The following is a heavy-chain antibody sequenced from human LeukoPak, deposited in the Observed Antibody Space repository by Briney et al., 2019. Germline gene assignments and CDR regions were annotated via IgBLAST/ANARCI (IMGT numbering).Heavy chain of an antibody. CDR1: GFTFSSYA. J-gene: IGHJ6*02. CDR2: ISGSGGST. Sequence: GGSLRLSCAASGFTFSSYAMSWVRQAPGKGLEWVSAISGSGGSTYYADSVKGRFTISRDNSKNTLYLQMNSLKTEDTAVYYCTTDPVTTQSYYYGMDVWGQGTTVTVSS. D-gene: IGHD3-22*01. V-gene: IGHV3-23*01. CDR3: TTDPVTTQSYYYGMDV.